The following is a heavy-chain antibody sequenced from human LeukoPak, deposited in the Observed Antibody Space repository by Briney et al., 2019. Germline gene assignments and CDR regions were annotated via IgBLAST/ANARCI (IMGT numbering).Heavy chain of an antibody. CDR2: IIPIFGAA. D-gene: IGHD5-24*01. CDR3: ARGSVDMATSTWGGVDY. Sequence: SVKVSCKASGGTFSSYTINWVRQAPGQGLEWMGGIIPIFGAANYAQNFRGRVTITADESTSTAYMELSSLRSEDTAMYYCARGSVDMATSTWGGVDYWGQGTLVTVSS. J-gene: IGHJ4*02. V-gene: IGHV1-69*13. CDR1: GGTFSSYT.